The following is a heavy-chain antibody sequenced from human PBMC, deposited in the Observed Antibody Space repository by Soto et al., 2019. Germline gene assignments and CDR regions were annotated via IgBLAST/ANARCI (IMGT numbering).Heavy chain of an antibody. J-gene: IGHJ5*02. CDR3: AKGAFLFDP. V-gene: IGHV3-30*18. CDR1: GFTFSSYG. Sequence: ESGGGVVQPGRSLRLSCAASGFTFSSYGMHWIRQAPGKGLEWVAVISYDGSNKYYVDSVKGRFTISRDNSKNTLYLQMNSLRAEDTAVYYCAKGAFLFDPWGQGTLVTVSS. CDR2: ISYDGSNK.